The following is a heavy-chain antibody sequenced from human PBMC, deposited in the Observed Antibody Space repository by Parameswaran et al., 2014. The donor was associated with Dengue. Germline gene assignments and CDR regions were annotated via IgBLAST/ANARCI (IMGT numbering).Heavy chain of an antibody. Sequence: VRQMPGKGLEWMGIIYPGDSDTRYNPSFQGHVTISADKSISTAYLQWSSLKASDTAMYYCARNGGSYSPFFDYWGQGTLVTVSS. CDR2: IYPGDSDT. CDR3: ARNGGSYSPFFDY. J-gene: IGHJ4*02. D-gene: IGHD1-26*01. V-gene: IGHV5-51*01.